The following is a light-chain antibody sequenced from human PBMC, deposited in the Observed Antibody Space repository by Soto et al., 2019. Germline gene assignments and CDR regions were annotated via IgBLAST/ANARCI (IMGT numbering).Light chain of an antibody. CDR1: QSISSY. CDR2: AAS. CDR3: QQSYSTHALT. Sequence: DIQMTQSPSSLSASGGDRVTITCRASQSISSYLNWYQQKPGKAPKLLIYAASSLQSGVPSRFSGSGSGTDFTLTISSLQPEDFATYYCQQSYSTHALTFGGGTKVEIK. V-gene: IGKV1-39*01. J-gene: IGKJ4*01.